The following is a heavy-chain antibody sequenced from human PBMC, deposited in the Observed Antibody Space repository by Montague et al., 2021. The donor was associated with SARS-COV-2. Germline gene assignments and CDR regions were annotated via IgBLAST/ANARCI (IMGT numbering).Heavy chain of an antibody. D-gene: IGHD2-2*02. CDR1: GGSISSSSYY. CDR2: IYYSGST. Sequence: SETLSLTCTVSGGSISSSSYYWGWIRQPPGKGLEWIGSIYYSGSTYYNPSLKSRVTISVDTSKNQFSLKLSSVTAADTAVYYGARHYGVVVPAAIYYYYGMDVWGQGTPVTVSS. CDR3: ARHYGVVVPAAIYYYYGMDV. V-gene: IGHV4-39*01. J-gene: IGHJ6*02.